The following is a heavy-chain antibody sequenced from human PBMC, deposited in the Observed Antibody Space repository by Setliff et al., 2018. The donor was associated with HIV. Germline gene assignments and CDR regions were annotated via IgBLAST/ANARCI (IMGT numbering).Heavy chain of an antibody. D-gene: IGHD2-2*01. CDR3: ARGGVCTSTSCGGNYYYGMDV. CDR1: GYTFTTYG. V-gene: IGHV1-18*04. CDR2: ISPNFGHT. Sequence: GASVKVSCKASGYTFTTYGISWVRQAPGHGLEWMGWISPNFGHTKYAQKFQGRVTITADESTSTAYMELSSLRSDDTAVYYCARGGVCTSTSCGGNYYYGMDVWGQGTTVTVSS. J-gene: IGHJ6*02.